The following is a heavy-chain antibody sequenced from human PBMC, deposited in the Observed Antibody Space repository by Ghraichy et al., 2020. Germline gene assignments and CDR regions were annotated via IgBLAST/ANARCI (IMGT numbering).Heavy chain of an antibody. D-gene: IGHD2-2*01. CDR2: INTDNGYT. CDR3: ARDRSSIYDF. CDR1: GYTFTTNG. J-gene: IGHJ4*02. V-gene: IGHV1-18*04. Sequence: ASVKVSCKASGYTFTTNGFTWVRQAPGQGLEWMGYINTDNGYTHYAQKFQGRLTLTTDKSSTTAYMELRSLRSDDTAVYYCARDRSSIYDFWGQGTLVTVSS.